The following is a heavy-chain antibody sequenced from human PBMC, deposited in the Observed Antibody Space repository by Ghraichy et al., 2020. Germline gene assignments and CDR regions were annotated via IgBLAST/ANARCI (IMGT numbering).Heavy chain of an antibody. D-gene: IGHD2-15*01. CDR2: ISNSGTSI. V-gene: IGHV3-48*02. CDR3: ARDRSAGGGEESFDY. CDR1: GFNFNAYT. Sequence: GGSLRLSCGASGFNFNAYTMNWVRQAPGKGLEWLSYISNSGTSIDYADSVRGRFTISRDNATSSLYLQMNNLRDDDTALYYCARDRSAGGGEESFDYWGQGTLVTVSS. J-gene: IGHJ4*02.